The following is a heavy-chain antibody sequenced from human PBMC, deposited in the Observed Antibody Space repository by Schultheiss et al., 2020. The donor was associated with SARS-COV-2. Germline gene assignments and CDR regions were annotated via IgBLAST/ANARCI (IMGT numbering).Heavy chain of an antibody. CDR2: ISSSSSYI. CDR3: AREQQQLVDY. D-gene: IGHD6-13*01. CDR1: GFTFSNYA. Sequence: GGSLRLSCAASGFTFSNYAMHWVRQAPGKGLEWVSSISSSSSYIYYADSVKGRFTISRDNSKNTLYLQMNSLRPEDTAVYFCAREQQQLVDYWGQGTLVTVSS. J-gene: IGHJ4*02. V-gene: IGHV3-21*01.